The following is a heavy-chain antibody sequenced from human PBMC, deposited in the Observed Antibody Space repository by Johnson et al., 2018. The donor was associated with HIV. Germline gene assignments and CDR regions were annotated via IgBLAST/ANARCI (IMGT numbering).Heavy chain of an antibody. D-gene: IGHD1-1*01. J-gene: IGHJ3*02. CDR2: VSYDGTNE. V-gene: IGHV3-30*03. CDR3: ARRSGYAFDI. Sequence: QVQLVESGGGVVQPGRSLRLSCVASGFTFRSYGLHWVRQAPGTGLEWVAFVSYDGTNEFYADSVKGRFTISRDNAKNSLSLQMNSLRVEDTAVYYCARRSGYAFDIWGQGTMVTVSS. CDR1: GFTFRSYG.